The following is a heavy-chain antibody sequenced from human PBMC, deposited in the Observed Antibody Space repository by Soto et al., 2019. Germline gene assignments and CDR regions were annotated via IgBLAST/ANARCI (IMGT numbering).Heavy chain of an antibody. D-gene: IGHD3-9*01. CDR1: GGSIRSGGYY. J-gene: IGHJ6*02. CDR3: AREDYDILTGYPYGMDV. V-gene: IGHV4-31*03. Sequence: SETLSLTCTVSGGSIRSGGYYWSWIRQHPGKGLEWIGYIYYSGSTYYNPSLKSRVTISVDTSKNQFSLKLSSVTAADTAVYYCAREDYDILTGYPYGMDVWGQGTTVTVSS. CDR2: IYYSGST.